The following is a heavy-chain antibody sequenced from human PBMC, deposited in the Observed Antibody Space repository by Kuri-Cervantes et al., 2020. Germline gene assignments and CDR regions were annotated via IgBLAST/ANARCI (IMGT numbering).Heavy chain of an antibody. CDR3: ARARLAAGTIDY. CDR1: GGTFSSYA. CDR2: IIPYFGIA. Sequence: SVKVSCKASGGTFSSYAISWVRQAPGQGLEWMGGIIPYFGIANNAQNFQGRVTITTDESTSTAYMELSSLRSEDTAVYYCARARLAAGTIDYWGQGTLVTVSS. J-gene: IGHJ4*02. V-gene: IGHV1-69*05. D-gene: IGHD6-19*01.